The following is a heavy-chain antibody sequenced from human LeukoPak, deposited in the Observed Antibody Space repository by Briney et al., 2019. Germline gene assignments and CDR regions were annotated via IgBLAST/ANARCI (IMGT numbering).Heavy chain of an antibody. D-gene: IGHD5-18*01. CDR3: ARAINGYSYGYPISGYFDY. V-gene: IGHV4-34*01. CDR1: GGSFSGYY. CDR2: INHSGST. J-gene: IGHJ4*02. Sequence: SETLSLTCAVYGGSFSGYYWSWIRQPPGKGLEWIGEINHSGSTNYNPSLKSRVTISVDTSKNQFSLKLSSVTAADTAVYYCARAINGYSYGYPISGYFDYWGQGTLVTVSS.